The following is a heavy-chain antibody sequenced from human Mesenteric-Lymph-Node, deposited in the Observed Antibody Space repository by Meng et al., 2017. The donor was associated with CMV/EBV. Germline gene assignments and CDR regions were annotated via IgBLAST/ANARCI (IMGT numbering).Heavy chain of an antibody. CDR1: GDSFSSYW. CDR3: AGGYSPYYYYGMDV. D-gene: IGHD1-26*01. V-gene: IGHV5-51*01. J-gene: IGHJ6*02. CDR2: IYLGDSDT. Sequence: GESLKISCKGSGDSFSSYWIGWVRQMSGKGLEWMGNIYLGDSDTRYSPSFQGQVTISADKSISTAYVQWSSLKASDTAVYYCAGGYSPYYYYGMDVWGQGTTVTVSS.